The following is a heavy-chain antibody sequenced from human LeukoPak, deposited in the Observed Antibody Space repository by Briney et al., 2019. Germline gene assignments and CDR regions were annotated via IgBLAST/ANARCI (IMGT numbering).Heavy chain of an antibody. CDR3: ARDSRYCSGGSCYGMDV. V-gene: IGHV3-21*01. J-gene: IGHJ6*04. CDR2: ISSSSSYI. CDR1: GFTFSSCS. Sequence: GGSLRLSCAASGFTFSSCSMNWVRQAPGKGLEWVSSISSSSSYIYYADSVKGRFTISRDNAKNSLYLQMNSLRAEDTAVYYCARDSRYCSGGSCYGMDVWGKGTTVTVSS. D-gene: IGHD2-15*01.